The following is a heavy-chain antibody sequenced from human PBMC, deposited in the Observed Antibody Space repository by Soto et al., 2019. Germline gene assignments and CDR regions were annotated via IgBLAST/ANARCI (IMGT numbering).Heavy chain of an antibody. Sequence: EVQLLESGGGFVQPGGSLRLSCAASGLSFSDFAMSWVRQAPGKGLEWVSAISGGGGTTYYADSVKGRFTISRDNSKNTLYLQMNSLRAEDTAVYYFANGAYASGSYYPFDSWGQGTLVTVSS. CDR2: ISGGGGTT. D-gene: IGHD3-10*01. CDR3: ANGAYASGSYYPFDS. V-gene: IGHV3-23*01. CDR1: GLSFSDFA. J-gene: IGHJ4*02.